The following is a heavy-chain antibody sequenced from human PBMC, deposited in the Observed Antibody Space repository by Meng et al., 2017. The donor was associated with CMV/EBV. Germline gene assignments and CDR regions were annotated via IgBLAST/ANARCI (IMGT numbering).Heavy chain of an antibody. V-gene: IGHV3-9*01. CDR3: AKDVTSFGVVIYSYGMDV. CDR1: GFTFGDYA. Sequence: SLKISCAASGFTFGDYAMHWVRQAPGKGLEWVSGISWNSSSIGYADSVKGRFTISRDNAKNSLYLQMNSLRAEDTALYYCAKDVTSFGVVIYSYGMDVWGQGTTVTVSS. J-gene: IGHJ6*02. CDR2: ISWNSSSI. D-gene: IGHD3-3*01.